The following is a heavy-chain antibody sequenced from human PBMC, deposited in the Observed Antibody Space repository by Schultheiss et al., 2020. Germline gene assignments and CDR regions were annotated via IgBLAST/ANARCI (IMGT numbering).Heavy chain of an antibody. Sequence: SQTLSLTCTVSGGSISSGGYYWSWIRQHPGKGLEWIGYIYYSGSTYYNPSLKSRVTISVDTSKNQFSLKLSSVTAADTAVYYCARLVVTTNYYYYYGMDVWGQGTTVTGYS. J-gene: IGHJ6*02. CDR3: ARLVVTTNYYYYYGMDV. D-gene: IGHD2-21*02. V-gene: IGHV4-31*03. CDR1: GGSISSGGYY. CDR2: IYYSGST.